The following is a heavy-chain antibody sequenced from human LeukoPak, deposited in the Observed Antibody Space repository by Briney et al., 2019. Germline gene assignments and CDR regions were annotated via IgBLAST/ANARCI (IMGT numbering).Heavy chain of an antibody. CDR3: ARVGSSGWYNYFDY. CDR2: IYYSGST. J-gene: IGHJ4*02. Sequence: SETLSLTRTVSGGSISSYYWSWIRQPPGKGLEWIGYIYYSGSTNYNPSLKSRVTISVGTSKNQFSLKLSSVTAADTAVYYCARVGSSGWYNYFDYWGQGTLVTVSS. CDR1: GGSISSYY. D-gene: IGHD6-19*01. V-gene: IGHV4-59*01.